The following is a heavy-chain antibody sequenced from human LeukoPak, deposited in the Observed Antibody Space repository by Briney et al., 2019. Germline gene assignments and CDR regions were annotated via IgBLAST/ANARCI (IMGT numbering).Heavy chain of an antibody. CDR2: IRYDGSNK. CDR3: AKDPRYYYGSGDY. V-gene: IGHV3-30*02. J-gene: IGHJ4*02. Sequence: PGGSLRLSCAASGFTFSSYDMHWVRQAPGKGLEWVAFIRYDGSNKYYADSVKGRFTTSRDNSKNTLYLQMNSLRPEDTAVYYCAKDPRYYYGSGDYWGQGTLVTVSS. D-gene: IGHD3-10*01. CDR1: GFTFSSYD.